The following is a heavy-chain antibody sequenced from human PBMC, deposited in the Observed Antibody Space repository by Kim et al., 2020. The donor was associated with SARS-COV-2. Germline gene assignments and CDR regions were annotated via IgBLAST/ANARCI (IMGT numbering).Heavy chain of an antibody. J-gene: IGHJ6*02. V-gene: IGHV4-34*01. D-gene: IGHD5-18*01. CDR2: INHSGST. Sequence: SETLSLTCAVYGGSFSGYYWSWIRQPPGKGLEWIGEINHSGSTNYNPSLKSRVTISVDTSKNQFSLKLSSVTAADTAVYYCSRGGGRRGYSYGHRVDVWGQGTTVTVSS. CDR3: SRGGGRRGYSYGHRVDV. CDR1: GGSFSGYY.